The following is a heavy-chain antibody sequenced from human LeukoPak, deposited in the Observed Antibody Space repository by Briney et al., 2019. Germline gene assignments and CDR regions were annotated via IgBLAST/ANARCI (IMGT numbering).Heavy chain of an antibody. D-gene: IGHD5-18*01. V-gene: IGHV1-2*02. CDR3: ARDKDTAMPDYDY. Sequence: GASVKVYCKASGYTFTGYYMHWVRQAPGQGLEWMGWINPNSGGTNYAQKFQGRVTMTRDTSISTAYMELSRLRSDDTAVYYCARDKDTAMPDYDYWGQGTLVTVSS. CDR1: GYTFTGYY. J-gene: IGHJ4*02. CDR2: INPNSGGT.